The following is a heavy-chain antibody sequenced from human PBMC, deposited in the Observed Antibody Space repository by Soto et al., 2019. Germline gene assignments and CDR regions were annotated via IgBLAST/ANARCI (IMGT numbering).Heavy chain of an antibody. D-gene: IGHD1-7*01. CDR1: GFSLSNARMG. CDR2: IFSNDEK. CDR3: ARRYNWNYRYNWFDP. J-gene: IGHJ5*02. V-gene: IGHV2-26*01. Sequence: KESGPVLVNPTETLTLTCPVSGFSLSNARMGVSWIRQPPGKALEWLAHIFSNDEKSYSTSLKSRLTISKDTSKSQVVLTMTNMDPVDTATYYCARRYNWNYRYNWFDPWGQGTLVTVSS.